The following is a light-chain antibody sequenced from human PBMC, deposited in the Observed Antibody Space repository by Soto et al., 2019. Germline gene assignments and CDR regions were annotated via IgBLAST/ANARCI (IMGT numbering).Light chain of an antibody. J-gene: IGKJ2*01. CDR3: QQYNYWPRMYT. V-gene: IGKV3-15*01. Sequence: EIVMTQSPATLSVSPGERATLSCRASQSVSSNLAWYQQKPGQAPRLLIYGASTRATGIPARFSGSGSGTEFTLTISSLQSEDFAVYYCQQYNYWPRMYTFGQGTKLEI. CDR2: GAS. CDR1: QSVSSN.